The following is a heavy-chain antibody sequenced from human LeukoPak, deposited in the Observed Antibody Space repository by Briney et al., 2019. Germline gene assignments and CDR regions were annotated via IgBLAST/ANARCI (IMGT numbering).Heavy chain of an antibody. J-gene: IGHJ6*03. V-gene: IGHV1-8*01. CDR2: MNPNSGNT. CDR3: ARGPQWRGDYYYIDV. Sequence: ASVKVSCKASGYTFTNFDINWVRQATGQGLEWMGWMNPNSGNTGYAQKFQGRATMTMNTSITTAYMELSSLISEDTAVYYCARGPQWRGDYYYIDVWGRGTTVTVSS. CDR1: GYTFTNFD. D-gene: IGHD6-19*01.